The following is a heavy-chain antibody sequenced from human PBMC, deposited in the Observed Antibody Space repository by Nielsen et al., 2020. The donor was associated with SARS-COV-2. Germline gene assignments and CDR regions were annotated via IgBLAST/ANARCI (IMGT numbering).Heavy chain of an antibody. Sequence: GGSLRLSCAASGFTFSSYAMSWVRQAPGKGLEWVSAISGSGGSTYYADSVKGRFTISRDNSKNTLYLQMNSLRGEDTAVYYCARFSALSFSFDIWGQGTMVTVSS. J-gene: IGHJ3*02. V-gene: IGHV3-23*01. CDR1: GFTFSSYA. CDR3: ARFSALSFSFDI. D-gene: IGHD3-3*01. CDR2: ISGSGGST.